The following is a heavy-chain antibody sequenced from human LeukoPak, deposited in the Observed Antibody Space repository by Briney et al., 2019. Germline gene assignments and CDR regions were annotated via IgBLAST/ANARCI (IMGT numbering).Heavy chain of an antibody. CDR2: IYRRGST. D-gene: IGHD7-27*01. Sequence: PSETLSLTCTVSGYSISSGYYWGWIRQSPGKGLEWIGNIYRRGSTHYNPSLKSRVTISVDTSKNQFSLKLRSVTAADTAVYYCARVGNDAFDIWGQGTMVTVSS. V-gene: IGHV4-38-2*02. CDR1: GYSISSGYY. J-gene: IGHJ3*02. CDR3: ARVGNDAFDI.